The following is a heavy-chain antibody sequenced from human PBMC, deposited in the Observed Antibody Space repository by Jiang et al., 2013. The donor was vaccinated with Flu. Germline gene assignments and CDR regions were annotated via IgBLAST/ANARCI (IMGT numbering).Heavy chain of an antibody. V-gene: IGHV3-13*01. CDR2: IGTAGDT. D-gene: IGHD4-23*01. Sequence: AASGFTFSSYDMHWVRQATGKGLEWVSAIGTAGDTYYPGSVKGRFTISRENAKNSLYLQMNSLRAEDTAVYYCARGVTAPDYWGPGNPGHRLL. CDR1: GFTFSSYD. J-gene: IGHJ4*02. CDR3: ARGVTAPDY.